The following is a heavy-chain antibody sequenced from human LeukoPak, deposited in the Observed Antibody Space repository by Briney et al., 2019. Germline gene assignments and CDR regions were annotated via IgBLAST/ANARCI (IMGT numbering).Heavy chain of an antibody. V-gene: IGHV4-59*01. Sequence: SETLSLTCSVSGGSISSFYWSWIRQPPGKGLEWIGYIYYSGNTNYNPSLKSRVTISVDTSKNQFSLKLSSVTAADTAVYYCAREIHRDSMATMYNWFDPWGQGTLVTVSS. CDR1: GGSISSFY. CDR3: AREIHRDSMATMYNWFDP. D-gene: IGHD5-24*01. CDR2: IYYSGNT. J-gene: IGHJ5*02.